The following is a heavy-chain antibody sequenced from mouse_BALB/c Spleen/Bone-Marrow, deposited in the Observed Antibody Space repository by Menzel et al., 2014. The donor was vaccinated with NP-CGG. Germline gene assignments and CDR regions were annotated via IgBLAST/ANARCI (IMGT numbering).Heavy chain of an antibody. D-gene: IGHD4-1*01. Sequence: QVQLQQSGPGLVAPSQSLSITCTVSGFSLTDYGVSWIRQPPGKGLEWLGVIWGGGITYYNSALKSSLTISKDNSKSQVFLKMNSLQTDDTAMYYCAKLGGYFDYRGQGTTLSVSS. CDR1: GFSLTDYG. CDR2: IWGGGIT. J-gene: IGHJ2*01. V-gene: IGHV2-6-5*01. CDR3: AKLGGYFDY.